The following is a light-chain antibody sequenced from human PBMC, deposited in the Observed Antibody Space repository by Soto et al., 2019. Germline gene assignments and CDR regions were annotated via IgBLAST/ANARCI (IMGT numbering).Light chain of an antibody. Sequence: EIVLTQSPGTLSLSSGERATLSCSASQSVRSNYLAWYQQKPGQAPRLLIYGASSRATGIPDRLSGRGSGTDFTLTISRLEPEDFAVYYCQQYASSPLTFGGGPKVEIK. J-gene: IGKJ4*01. CDR1: QSVRSNY. CDR2: GAS. CDR3: QQYASSPLT. V-gene: IGKV3-20*01.